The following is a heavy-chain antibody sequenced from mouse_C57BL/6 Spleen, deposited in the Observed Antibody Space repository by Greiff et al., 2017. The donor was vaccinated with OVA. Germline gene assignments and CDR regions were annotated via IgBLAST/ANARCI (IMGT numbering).Heavy chain of an antibody. V-gene: IGHV1-82*01. Sequence: QVQLQQSGPELVKPGASVKISCKASGYAFSSSWMNWVKQRPGKGLEWIGRIYPGDGDTNYNGKFKGKATLTADKSSSTAYMELRSLTSEDSAVYFCARWGNYFDYWGQGTTLTVSS. CDR2: IYPGDGDT. J-gene: IGHJ2*01. CDR1: GYAFSSSW. CDR3: ARWGNYFDY.